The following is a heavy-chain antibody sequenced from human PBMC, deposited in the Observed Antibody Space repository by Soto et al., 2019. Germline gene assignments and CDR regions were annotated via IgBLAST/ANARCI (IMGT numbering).Heavy chain of an antibody. CDR1: GGSISSSSYY. J-gene: IGHJ6*02. Sequence: QLQLQESGPGLVKPSETLSLTCTVSGGSISSSSYYWGWIRQPPGQGLEWIGSIYYSGSTYYNPSLKSRVTISVDTSKNQFSLKLSSVTAADTAVYYCARYPTIFGVALGGIGYGMDVWGQGTTVTVSS. CDR2: IYYSGST. CDR3: ARYPTIFGVALGGIGYGMDV. V-gene: IGHV4-39*01. D-gene: IGHD3-3*01.